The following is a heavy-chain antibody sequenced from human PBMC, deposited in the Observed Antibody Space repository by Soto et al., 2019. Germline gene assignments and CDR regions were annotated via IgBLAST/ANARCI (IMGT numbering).Heavy chain of an antibody. V-gene: IGHV1-18*01. CDR2: ISAYNGNT. CDR1: GYTFTSYG. D-gene: IGHD3-10*01. Sequence: GASVKVSCKASGYTFTSYGISWVRQAPGQGLEWMGWISAYNGNTNYAQKLQGRVTMTTDTSTSTAYMELRSLRSDDTAVYYCARTMVRGVPVSDYYGMDVWGQGTTVTVSS. J-gene: IGHJ6*02. CDR3: ARTMVRGVPVSDYYGMDV.